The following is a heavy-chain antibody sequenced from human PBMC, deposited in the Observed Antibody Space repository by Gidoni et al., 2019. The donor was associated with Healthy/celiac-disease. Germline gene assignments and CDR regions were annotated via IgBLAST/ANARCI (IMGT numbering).Heavy chain of an antibody. D-gene: IGHD3-22*01. V-gene: IGHV3-30*18. CDR3: AKIYYYDSSGYYYYFDY. CDR1: GFTFSSYG. CDR2: KSYDGSNK. Sequence: QVQLVASGGGVVQPGRSLRISCAASGFTFSSYGMHWVRQAPGKGLEWVAVKSYDGSNKYYADSVKGRFTISRDNSKNTLYLQMNSLRAEDTAVYYCAKIYYYDSSGYYYYFDYWGQGTLVTVSS. J-gene: IGHJ4*02.